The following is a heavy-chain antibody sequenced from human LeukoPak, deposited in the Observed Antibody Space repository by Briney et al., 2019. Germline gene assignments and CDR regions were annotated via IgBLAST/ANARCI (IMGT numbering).Heavy chain of an antibody. D-gene: IGHD5-18*01. CDR3: ARGRKYSYGYRVNELGSGYFDN. Sequence: PSETLSLTCTVSGGSISSSSYYWGWIRQPPGTGLERIGSIYYSGSTNYNPSLKSPVTISVDTSKNQFSLKLTSVTAPDTAVYYCARGRKYSYGYRVNELGSGYFDNWGQGTLVTVSS. J-gene: IGHJ4*02. CDR2: IYYSGST. V-gene: IGHV4-39*07. CDR1: GGSISSSSYY.